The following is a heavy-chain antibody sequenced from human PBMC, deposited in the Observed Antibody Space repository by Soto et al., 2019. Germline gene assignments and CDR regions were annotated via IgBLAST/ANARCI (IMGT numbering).Heavy chain of an antibody. V-gene: IGHV1-58*02. J-gene: IGHJ4*02. CDR2: IVVGSGHT. D-gene: IGHD2-15*01. Sequence: QMQLVQSGPAVKKPGTSVKVSCKASGFTFTSSAMQWVRQARGQRLEWIGWIVVGSGHTNYAQKFQERVTITRDMSTSTAYMELRSRRSEDTAVYYCAADSRYCSGGNCEDYWGQGTLVTVSS. CDR1: GFTFTSSA. CDR3: AADSRYCSGGNCEDY.